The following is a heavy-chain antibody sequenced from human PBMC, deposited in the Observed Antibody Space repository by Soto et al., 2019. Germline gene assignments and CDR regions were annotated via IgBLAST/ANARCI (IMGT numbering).Heavy chain of an antibody. J-gene: IGHJ4*01. CDR3: AKRLIAYGLDY. CDR2: IDSDGST. V-gene: IGHV3-23*01. Sequence: HPGGSLRLSCATSGFTFVDYAMNWVRQAPGRGLEWVSTIDSDGSTHYADSVKGRFTISRDNSKSTLYLQMNSLRAEDTAVYHCAKRLIAYGLDYWGQGTLVTVSS. D-gene: IGHD3-10*01. CDR1: GFTFVDYA.